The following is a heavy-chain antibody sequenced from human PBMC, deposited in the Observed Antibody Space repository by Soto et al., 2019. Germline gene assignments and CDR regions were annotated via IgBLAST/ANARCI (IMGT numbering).Heavy chain of an antibody. D-gene: IGHD1-1*01. CDR1: GFTFSSYY. J-gene: IGHJ6*02. Sequence: QAHLVESGGGVVQPGGSLRLSCAASGFTFSSYYMHWVRQAPGKGLEWVALMWYDRSHTYYAESVKGRFNISRDESKNMLFLHMSGLRAEDTAVYYCSRDRSWRTGYYSGIDVWGQGTTVTVS. CDR3: SRDRSWRTGYYSGIDV. CDR2: MWYDRSHT. V-gene: IGHV3-33*01.